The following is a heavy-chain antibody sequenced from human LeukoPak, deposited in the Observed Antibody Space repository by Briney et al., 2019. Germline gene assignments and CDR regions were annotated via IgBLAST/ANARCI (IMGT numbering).Heavy chain of an antibody. J-gene: IGHJ4*02. CDR1: GGSISSYY. Sequence: SETLSLTCTVSGGSISSYYWSWIRQPPGKGLEWIGYIYYSGSTNYNPSLKSRVTISVDTSKNQFSLKLSSVTAADTAVYYCATTESGYDLFFDYWGQGTLVIVSS. CDR2: IYYSGST. D-gene: IGHD5-12*01. CDR3: ATTESGYDLFFDY. V-gene: IGHV4-59*01.